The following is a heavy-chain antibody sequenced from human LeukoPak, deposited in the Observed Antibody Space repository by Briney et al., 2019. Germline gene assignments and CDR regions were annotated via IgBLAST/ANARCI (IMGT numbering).Heavy chain of an antibody. CDR2: INPNSGGT. CDR1: GYTFTGYY. D-gene: IGHD2-2*01. V-gene: IGHV1-2*02. Sequence: EASVKVSCKASGYTFTGYYMHWVRQAPGQGLEWMGWINPNSGGTNYAQKFQGRVTMTRDTSISTAYMELSRLRSDDTAVYYCPRGRYYSSTTCSRDYYYMDVWGKGTTVTVSS. CDR3: PRGRYYSSTTCSRDYYYMDV. J-gene: IGHJ6*03.